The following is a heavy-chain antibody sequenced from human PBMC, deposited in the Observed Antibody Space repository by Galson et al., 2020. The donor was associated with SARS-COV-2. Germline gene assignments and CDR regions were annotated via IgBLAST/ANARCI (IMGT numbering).Heavy chain of an antibody. Sequence: ASVKLSCKASGYTFSIYGINWVRQAPGQGLEWMGCITAYNGYTDYAPRFQGRVTMTTDTSTTTAYMELRSLRSDDTAVYYCAKDRRVGASDSFDTWGQGTLVAVSS. V-gene: IGHV1-18*01. J-gene: IGHJ4*02. D-gene: IGHD1-26*01. CDR2: ITAYNGYT. CDR1: GYTFSIYG. CDR3: AKDRRVGASDSFDT.